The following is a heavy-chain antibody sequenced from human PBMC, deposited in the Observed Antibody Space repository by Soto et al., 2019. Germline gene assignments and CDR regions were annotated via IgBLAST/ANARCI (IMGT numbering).Heavy chain of an antibody. Sequence: GGSLRLSCAASGFTFSSYGMHWVRQAPGKGLEWVAVIWYDGSNKYYADSVKGRFTISRDNSKNTLYLQMNSLRAEDTAVYYCARDWQYYDFWRDKYYYYYGMDVWGQGTTVTVSS. V-gene: IGHV3-33*01. J-gene: IGHJ6*02. CDR3: ARDWQYYDFWRDKYYYYYGMDV. CDR2: IWYDGSNK. CDR1: GFTFSSYG. D-gene: IGHD3-3*01.